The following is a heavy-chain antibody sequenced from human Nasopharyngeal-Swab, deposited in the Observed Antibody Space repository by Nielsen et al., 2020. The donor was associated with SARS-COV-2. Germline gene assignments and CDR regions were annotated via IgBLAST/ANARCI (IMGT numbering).Heavy chain of an antibody. CDR2: INTNTGNP. J-gene: IGHJ5*02. CDR3: ARNTYYYGSAYNWFDP. D-gene: IGHD3-10*01. V-gene: IGHV7-4-1*02. Sequence: ASVKVSCKASGYTFTSYAMNWVRQAPAQGLEWMGWINTNTGNPTYAQGFTGRFVCSLDTSVSTAYLQISSLKAEDTAVYYCARNTYYYGSAYNWFDPWGQGTLVTVSS. CDR1: GYTFTSYA.